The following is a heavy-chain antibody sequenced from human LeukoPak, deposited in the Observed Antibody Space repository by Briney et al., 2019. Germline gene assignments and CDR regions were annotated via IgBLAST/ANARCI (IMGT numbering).Heavy chain of an antibody. D-gene: IGHD3-22*01. CDR1: GGSISSGDYY. V-gene: IGHV4-30-4*01. CDR3: ARVVAYYYDSSGYNDYFDY. Sequence: TSSETLSLTCTVSGGSISSGDYYWSWIRQPPGKGLEWIGYIYYSGSTYYNPSLKSRVTISVDTSKNQFSLKLSSVTAADTAVYYCARVVAYYYDSSGYNDYFDYWGQGTLVTVSS. J-gene: IGHJ4*02. CDR2: IYYSGST.